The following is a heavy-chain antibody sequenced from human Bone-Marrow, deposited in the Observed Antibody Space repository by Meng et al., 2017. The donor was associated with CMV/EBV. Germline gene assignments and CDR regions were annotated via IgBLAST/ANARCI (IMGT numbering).Heavy chain of an antibody. CDR1: GYTFTGYY. V-gene: IGHV1-2*02. J-gene: IGHJ5*02. CDR2: INPNSGGT. Sequence: QVQLVQSGAEVKKPGASVKVSCKASGYTFTGYYMHWVRQAPGQVLEWMGWINPNSGGTNYAQKFQGRVTMTRDTSISTAYMELSRLRSDDTAVYYCARESITMVRGVSWFDPWGQGTLVTVSS. D-gene: IGHD3-10*01. CDR3: ARESITMVRGVSWFDP.